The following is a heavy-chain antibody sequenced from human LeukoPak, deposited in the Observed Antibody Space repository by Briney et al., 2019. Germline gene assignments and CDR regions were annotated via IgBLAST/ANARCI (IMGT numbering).Heavy chain of an antibody. J-gene: IGHJ4*02. CDR1: RFRFSTFP. CDR3: ANGY. V-gene: IGHV3-23*01. Sequence: PGGSLRLSCAASRFRFSTFPMGWVRQAPGKGLEWVSGISAGGETTFYADSVRGRLTISRDNSKNTLYLQMNSLRAEDTAVYYCANGYWGQGTLVTVSS. CDR2: ISAGGETT.